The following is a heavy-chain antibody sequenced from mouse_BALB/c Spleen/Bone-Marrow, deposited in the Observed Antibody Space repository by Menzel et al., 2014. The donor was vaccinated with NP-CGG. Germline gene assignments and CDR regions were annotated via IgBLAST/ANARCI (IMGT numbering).Heavy chain of an antibody. CDR3: ASLGFAY. V-gene: IGHV1-26*01. J-gene: IGHJ3*01. CDR2: INPYNGAT. CDR1: GYSFTDYY. Sequence: EVQVVESGPELVKPGASVKISCKASGYSFTDYYMHWVKQSHVKSLEWIGRINPYNGATSYNQNFRDKASLTVDKSSRTAYMELHSLTSEDSTVYYCASLGFAYWGQGTLVTVSA.